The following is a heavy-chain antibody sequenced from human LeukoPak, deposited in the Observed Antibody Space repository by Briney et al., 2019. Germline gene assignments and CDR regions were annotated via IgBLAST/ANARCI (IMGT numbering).Heavy chain of an antibody. V-gene: IGHV4-39*07. CDR1: GGAISNTSYY. D-gene: IGHD6-19*01. J-gene: IGHJ4*02. CDR2: ASYSGST. Sequence: PSETPSLTCTVSGGAISNTSYYWGWIRQPPGNGLEWIGSASYSGSTYYNPSLESRVIISVDTSKNQFSLKLTSVTAGDTAVYYCARGSGWYASFDYWGRGTVVTVSS. CDR3: ARGSGWYASFDY.